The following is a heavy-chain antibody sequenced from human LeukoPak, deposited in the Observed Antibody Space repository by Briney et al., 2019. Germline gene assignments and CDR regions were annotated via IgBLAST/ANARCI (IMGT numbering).Heavy chain of an antibody. CDR3: ARRGGGAISAAHF. J-gene: IGHJ4*02. CDR1: GYSFTTHW. CDR2: IYPGDSDT. Sequence: GESLKISCKASGYSFTTHWIGWVRQMPGKGLEWMGIIYPGDSDTRYSPSFQGHVTISADKSISTAYLQWSSLKASDTAMYFCARRGGGAISAAHFWGQGTLVTVSS. V-gene: IGHV5-51*01. D-gene: IGHD6-13*01.